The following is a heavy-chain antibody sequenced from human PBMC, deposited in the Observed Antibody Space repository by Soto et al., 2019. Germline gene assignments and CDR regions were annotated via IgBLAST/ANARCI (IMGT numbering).Heavy chain of an antibody. CDR1: GFTFSRYS. CDR3: ARDPTELPWYYGMDV. V-gene: IGHV3-21*01. D-gene: IGHD1-7*01. Sequence: EVQLVESGGGLVKPGGSLRLSCAASGFTFSRYSMNWVRQAPGKGLEWVSSIRSSSSYIYYADSVKGRLTISSDNAKNSLYLQMNSLRAEDTAVYYCARDPTELPWYYGMDVWGQGTTVTVSS. J-gene: IGHJ6*02. CDR2: IRSSSSYI.